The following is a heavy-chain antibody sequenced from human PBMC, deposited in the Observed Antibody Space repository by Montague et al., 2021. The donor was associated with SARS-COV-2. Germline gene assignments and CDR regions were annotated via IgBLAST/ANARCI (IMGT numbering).Heavy chain of an antibody. CDR1: GASISSSNYY. CDR3: ARGDFGVVIIPYYYYYMDV. D-gene: IGHD3-3*01. CDR2: IHYSVST. Sequence: SETLSLTCTVSGASISSSNYYWGWIRQPPGKGLEWIATIHYSVSTYYKPSLKSRLTISVDTSKNQFSLRLSSVPAADTAVYYCARGDFGVVIIPYYYYYMDVWGKGTTVTVSS. J-gene: IGHJ6*03. V-gene: IGHV4-39*01.